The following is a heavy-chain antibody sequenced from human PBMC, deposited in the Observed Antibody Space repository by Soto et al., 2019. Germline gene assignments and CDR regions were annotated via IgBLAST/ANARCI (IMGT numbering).Heavy chain of an antibody. CDR3: AGDYMVRGGMRWFAP. D-gene: IGHD3-10*01. CDR1: GGSISSSNW. V-gene: IGHV4-4*02. J-gene: IGHJ5*02. CDR2: IYHSGST. Sequence: QVQLQESGPGLVKPSGTLSLTCAVSGGSISSSNWWSWVRQPPGKGLEWIGEIYHSGSTNYNPSLQRRVTTSVDKSKNPFSLKLSSVPAADTAVYYCAGDYMVRGGMRWFAPWGQGTLVTVSS.